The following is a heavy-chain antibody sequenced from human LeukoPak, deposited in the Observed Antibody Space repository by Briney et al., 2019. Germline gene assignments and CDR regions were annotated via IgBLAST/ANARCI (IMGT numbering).Heavy chain of an antibody. J-gene: IGHJ3*02. Sequence: PSETLSLTCTVSGGSISRSRYYWGWIRQPPGKGLEWIGSIYYTGSTYYNPSLKSRVTISVDTSKNQFSLKLSSVTAADTAVYYCARGPVRKGAFDIWGQGTMVTVSS. CDR2: IYYTGST. V-gene: IGHV4-39*07. CDR1: GGSISRSRYY. CDR3: ARGPVRKGAFDI.